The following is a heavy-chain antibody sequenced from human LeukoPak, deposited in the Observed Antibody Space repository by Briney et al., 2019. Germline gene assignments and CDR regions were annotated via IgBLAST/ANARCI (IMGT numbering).Heavy chain of an antibody. CDR1: GGSISSSNYY. D-gene: IGHD2/OR15-2a*01. Sequence: SETLSLTCTVSGGSISSSNYYWGWIRQPPGKGLEWIGTIYHSGSTYYNPSLKSRISISVDTSKDQFSLKLRSVTAADTAVYYCARPTSKLGSFDYWGQGTPVTVSS. V-gene: IGHV4-39*01. CDR3: ARPTSKLGSFDY. J-gene: IGHJ4*02. CDR2: IYHSGST.